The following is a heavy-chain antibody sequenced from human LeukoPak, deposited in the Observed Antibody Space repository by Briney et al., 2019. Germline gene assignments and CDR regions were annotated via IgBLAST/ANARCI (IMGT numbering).Heavy chain of an antibody. J-gene: IGHJ3*02. Sequence: ASVKVSCKASGYTFTSYYMHWVRQAPGQGLEWMGIINPSGGSTSYAQKLQGRVTMTTDTSTSTAYRELRSLRSDDTAVYYCAKPEDYGGPPYAFDIWGQGTMVTVSS. D-gene: IGHD4-23*01. CDR1: GYTFTSYY. CDR2: INPSGGST. V-gene: IGHV1-46*01. CDR3: AKPEDYGGPPYAFDI.